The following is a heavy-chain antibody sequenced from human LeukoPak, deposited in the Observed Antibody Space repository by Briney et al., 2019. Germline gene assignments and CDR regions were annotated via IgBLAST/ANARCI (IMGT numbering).Heavy chain of an antibody. V-gene: IGHV4-4*08. J-gene: IGHJ3*02. CDR2: LYNNGIT. CDR3: ARHFEWGYKSKFFVSSGSYSPSHAFDI. D-gene: IGHD5-18*01. Sequence: SQTLSLTCTVSGGSINTHYWSWIRQPPGKGLEWLGYVAYLYNNGITKYNPSLKSGVTVSEDTSKSQISLKLHSVTASDTAVYYCARHFEWGYKSKFFVSSGSYSPSHAFDIWGQGTLVTVSS. CDR1: GGSINTHY.